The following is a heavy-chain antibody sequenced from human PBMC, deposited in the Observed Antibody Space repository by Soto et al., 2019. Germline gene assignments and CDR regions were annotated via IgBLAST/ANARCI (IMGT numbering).Heavy chain of an antibody. CDR3: ARGGAAARLDI. CDR1: GGSIRSYC. V-gene: IGHV4-59*12. Sequence: SETLSLTCTVSGGSIRSYCWTWIRQPPGEGLEWIGCICNSGSTNYNPSLKSRVTISVDTYKNQFSLKLSSVTVADTAVFYCARGGAAARLDIWGQGTMVTVSS. D-gene: IGHD6-13*01. CDR2: ICNSGST. J-gene: IGHJ3*02.